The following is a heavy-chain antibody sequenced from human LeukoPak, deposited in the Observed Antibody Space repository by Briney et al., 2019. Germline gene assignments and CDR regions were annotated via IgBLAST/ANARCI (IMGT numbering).Heavy chain of an antibody. CDR1: GFMFSTYW. CDR3: VRADYSNASPGD. Sequence: GGSLRLSCSAPGFMFSTYWMYWVRQAPGEGLVWVSRIINDGSITNYADSVKGRFTISKDNAQNTLYLQMNSLRVEDTAVYYCVRADYSNASPGDWGQGTLVTVSS. V-gene: IGHV3-74*01. CDR2: IINDGSIT. D-gene: IGHD4-11*01. J-gene: IGHJ4*02.